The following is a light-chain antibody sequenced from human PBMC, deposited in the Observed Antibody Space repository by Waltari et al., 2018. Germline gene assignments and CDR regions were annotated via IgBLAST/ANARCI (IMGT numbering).Light chain of an antibody. CDR1: QSISTV. V-gene: IGKV1-39*01. CDR2: GAS. Sequence: DIRMTQSPSSLSASVGDRVTITCRASQSISTVLNWDQQRPGKATKLLIYGASNLQSGVPSRFSGSGSGRDFTLTISCLKPEDFATYYCQQSYSSPLYTFGQGTRLEIK. CDR3: QQSYSSPLYT. J-gene: IGKJ2*01.